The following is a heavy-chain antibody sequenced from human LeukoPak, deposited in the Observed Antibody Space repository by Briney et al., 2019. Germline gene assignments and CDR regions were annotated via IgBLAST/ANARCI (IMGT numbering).Heavy chain of an antibody. D-gene: IGHD5-12*01. Sequence: TGGSLRLSCAASGFTFSSYAMHWVRQAPGKGLEWVAVISYDGSNKYYADSVKGRFTISRDNSKNTLYLQMNSLRAEDTAVYYCARGWWLRLGFFDYWGQGTLVTVSS. CDR2: ISYDGSNK. CDR3: ARGWWLRLGFFDY. V-gene: IGHV3-30*04. CDR1: GFTFSSYA. J-gene: IGHJ4*02.